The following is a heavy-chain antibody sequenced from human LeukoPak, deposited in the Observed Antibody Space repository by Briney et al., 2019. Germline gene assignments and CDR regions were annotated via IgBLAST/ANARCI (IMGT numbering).Heavy chain of an antibody. CDR3: ARAGIAAAVTGYYYYMDV. CDR2: ISSSGSTI. V-gene: IGHV3-11*04. CDR1: GFTFSDYY. J-gene: IGHJ6*03. Sequence: GGSLRLSCAASGFTFSDYYMSWIRQAPGKGLEWVSYISSSGSTIYYADSVKGRFTISRDNAKNSLYLQMNSLRAEDTAVYYCARAGIAAAVTGYYYYMDVWGKGTTVTVSS. D-gene: IGHD6-13*01.